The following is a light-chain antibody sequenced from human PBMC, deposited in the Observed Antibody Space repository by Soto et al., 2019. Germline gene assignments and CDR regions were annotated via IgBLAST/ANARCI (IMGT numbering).Light chain of an antibody. CDR1: QSVDDH. Sequence: EIVLTQSPATLSLSPGERGTLSCRASQSVDDHLAWYQQKPGQAPRLLIYDASKRAAGIPARFSGSGSGTDFTLTITTLEPEDFGVYYCQQGSPHFGGGTRV. J-gene: IGKJ4*01. V-gene: IGKV3-11*01. CDR3: QQGSPH. CDR2: DAS.